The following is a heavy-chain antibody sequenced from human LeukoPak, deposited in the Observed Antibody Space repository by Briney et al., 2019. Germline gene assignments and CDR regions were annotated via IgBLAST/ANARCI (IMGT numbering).Heavy chain of an antibody. Sequence: GGSLRLSCAAAGFTFSNYWMHWVRQAPGKGLVWVSRIKSDGRTNYADSVKGRFTVSRDNAKNTVSLQMNSLRAEDTGVYYCARAPSEIGGYYPEYFRHWGQGTLVTVSS. J-gene: IGHJ1*01. V-gene: IGHV3-74*01. CDR2: IKSDGRT. CDR3: ARAPSEIGGYYPEYFRH. CDR1: GFTFSNYW. D-gene: IGHD3-22*01.